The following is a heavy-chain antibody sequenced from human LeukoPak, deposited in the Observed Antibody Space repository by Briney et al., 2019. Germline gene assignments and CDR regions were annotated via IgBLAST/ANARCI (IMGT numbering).Heavy chain of an antibody. CDR2: IYTSGST. D-gene: IGHD1-7*01. Sequence: SETLSLTCTVSGGSISSYYWSWIRQPAGKGLEWIGRIYTSGSTSYNPSLKSRVTISVDTSKNQFSLKLSSVTAADTAVYYCARGWNWNYVPPGSFDYWGQGTLVTVSS. CDR3: ARGWNWNYVPPGSFDY. V-gene: IGHV4-4*07. CDR1: GGSISSYY. J-gene: IGHJ4*02.